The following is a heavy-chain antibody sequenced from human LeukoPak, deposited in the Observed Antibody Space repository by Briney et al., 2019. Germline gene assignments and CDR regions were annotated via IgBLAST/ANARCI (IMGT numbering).Heavy chain of an antibody. D-gene: IGHD2-15*01. CDR3: ARLRNYGYCSGGRCYGDSNAFDI. J-gene: IGHJ3*02. CDR1: GYSFTNYW. V-gene: IGHV5-51*01. CDR2: IYPGDSDT. Sequence: GESLKISCKGSGYSFTNYWIGWVRQMPGKGLEWMAIIYPGDSDTRYSPSFQGQVTISADKSISTAYLQWSSLKASDTAMYYCARLRNYGYCSGGRCYGDSNAFDIWAQGTMVTVSS.